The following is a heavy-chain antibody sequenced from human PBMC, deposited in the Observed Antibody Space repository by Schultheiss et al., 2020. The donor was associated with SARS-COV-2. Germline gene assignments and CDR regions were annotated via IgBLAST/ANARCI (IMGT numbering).Heavy chain of an antibody. J-gene: IGHJ4*02. CDR1: GYTFTSYY. CDR2: INPSGGST. Sequence: ASVKVSCKASGYTFTSYYMHWVRQAPGQGLEWMGIINPSGGSTSYAQKFQGRVTMTMDTSTSTVYMELSSLRSEDTAVYYCVMGIAAAYPFDYWGQGTLVTVSS. D-gene: IGHD6-13*01. CDR3: VMGIAAAYPFDY. V-gene: IGHV1-46*01.